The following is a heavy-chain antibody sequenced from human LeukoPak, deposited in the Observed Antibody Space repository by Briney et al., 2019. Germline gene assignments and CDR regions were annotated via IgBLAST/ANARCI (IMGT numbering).Heavy chain of an antibody. Sequence: GGSLRLSCAASGFTFSSYAMSWVRQAPGKGLEWVSAISGSGGSTYHADSVKGRFTISRDNSKNTLYLQMNSLRAEDTAVYYCAKALWFGESNFDYWGQGTLVTVSS. J-gene: IGHJ4*02. CDR2: ISGSGGST. CDR1: GFTFSSYA. CDR3: AKALWFGESNFDY. V-gene: IGHV3-23*01. D-gene: IGHD3-10*01.